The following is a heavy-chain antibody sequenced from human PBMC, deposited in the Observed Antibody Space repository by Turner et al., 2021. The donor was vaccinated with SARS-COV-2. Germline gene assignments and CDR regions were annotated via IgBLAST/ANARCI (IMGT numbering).Heavy chain of an antibody. J-gene: IGHJ6*02. CDR3: ARANSGSYYYGMDV. D-gene: IGHD1-26*01. CDR1: GFTFSSYA. V-gene: IGHV3-30-3*01. CDR2: ISYDGSNK. Sequence: QVQLVESGGGVVQPGRSLRLSCAASGFTFSSYAMHLVRQAPGKGLEWVAVISYDGSNKYYADSVKGRFTISRDNSKNTLYLQMNSLRAEDTSLYYCARANSGSYYYGMDVWGQGTTVTVSS.